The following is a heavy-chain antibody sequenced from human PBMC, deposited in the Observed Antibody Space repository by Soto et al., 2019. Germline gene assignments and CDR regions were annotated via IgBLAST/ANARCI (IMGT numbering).Heavy chain of an antibody. V-gene: IGHV3-23*01. D-gene: IGHD3-16*01. J-gene: IGHJ6*02. CDR3: ATDYEIQAYEYVCGSDMSPPNIIIIPGTLDV. CDR1: GFTFSSYA. Sequence: EVQLLESGGNLVQPGGSLRLSCAASGFTFSSYAMNWVRQAPGKGLEWVSAISGSGGSTYYADSVKGRFTISRDNSKNPLYLHMNSLRAEDTAVYYCATDYEIQAYEYVCGSDMSPPNIIIIPGTLDVWCQGTTVTVSS. CDR2: ISGSGGST.